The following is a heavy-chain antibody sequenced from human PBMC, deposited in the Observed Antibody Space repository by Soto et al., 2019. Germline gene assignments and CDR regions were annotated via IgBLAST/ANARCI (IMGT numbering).Heavy chain of an antibody. CDR2: IYYSGST. CDR1: GGSISRGGYY. CDR3: ARSSTSEDYFDY. J-gene: IGHJ4*02. V-gene: IGHV4-31*03. D-gene: IGHD2-2*01. Sequence: QVQLQESGPGLVKPSQTMSLTCTVSGGSISRGGYYWSWIRQHPGKGLEWIGYIYYSGSTYYNPSLKSRVTLSVDTSKNQYSLKLSSDTAADTAVYYCARSSTSEDYFDYWGQGTLVNVSS.